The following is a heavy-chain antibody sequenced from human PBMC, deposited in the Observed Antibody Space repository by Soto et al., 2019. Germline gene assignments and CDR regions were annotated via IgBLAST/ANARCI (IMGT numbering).Heavy chain of an antibody. CDR1: GYNFGGFW. CDR2: IDNGGTNT. D-gene: IGHD3-10*01. J-gene: IGHJ3*02. Sequence: GGSLRLSCAGSGYNFGGFWMHWVRQAPGKGLVWASRIDNGGTNTVYADAVKGRFTISRDNAKNTLYPQMNSLRAEDTAVYYCAKDRGRPDAFNIWGQGTMVTVSS. V-gene: IGHV3-74*01. CDR3: AKDRGRPDAFNI.